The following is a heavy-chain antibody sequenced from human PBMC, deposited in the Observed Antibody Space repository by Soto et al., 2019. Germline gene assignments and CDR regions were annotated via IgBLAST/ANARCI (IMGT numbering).Heavy chain of an antibody. CDR2: ISGSGGST. Sequence: EVQLLESGGGLVQPGGSLRLSCAASGFTFSSYAMSWVRQAPGKGLEWVSAISGSGGSTYYADSVKGRFTISRDNSKNTLYLQMNSLRAEATAVYYCAKGGCSGGSCPADAFDIWGQGTMVTVSS. CDR1: GFTFSSYA. D-gene: IGHD2-15*01. CDR3: AKGGCSGGSCPADAFDI. V-gene: IGHV3-23*01. J-gene: IGHJ3*02.